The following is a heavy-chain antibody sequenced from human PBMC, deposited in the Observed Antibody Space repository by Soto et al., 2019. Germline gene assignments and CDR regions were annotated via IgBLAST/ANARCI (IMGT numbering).Heavy chain of an antibody. CDR2: IYYSGST. J-gene: IGHJ4*02. CDR3: ARLSGYSAYGPFDY. D-gene: IGHD5-12*01. V-gene: IGHV4-31*03. Sequence: SETLSLTCTVSGGSISSGGYYWTWIRQYPGEGLEWIGYIYYSGSTHYNPSLKSRVIISVDTSQNQFSLKLKSVTAADAAVYYCARLSGYSAYGPFDYWGQGTLVTSPQ. CDR1: GGSISSGGYY.